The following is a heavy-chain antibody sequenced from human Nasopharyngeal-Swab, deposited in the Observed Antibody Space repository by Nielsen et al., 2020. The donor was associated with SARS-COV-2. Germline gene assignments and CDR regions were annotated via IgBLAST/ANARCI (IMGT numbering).Heavy chain of an antibody. J-gene: IGHJ3*02. CDR1: GFTFSSYS. V-gene: IGHV3-21*01. Sequence: GGSLRLSCAASGFTFSSYSMNWVRQAPGKGLEWVSSIGSGSYYIYYADSVKGRFTISRDNAENSLYLQMNSLRAEDTAVYYCARDFTAIFGVVGDAFDIWGQGTMVTVSS. CDR2: IGSGSYYI. D-gene: IGHD3-3*01. CDR3: ARDFTAIFGVVGDAFDI.